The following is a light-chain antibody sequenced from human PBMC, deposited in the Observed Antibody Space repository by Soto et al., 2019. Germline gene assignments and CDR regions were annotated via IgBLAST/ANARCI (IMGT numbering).Light chain of an antibody. CDR1: QSVSSN. V-gene: IGKV3-11*01. Sequence: EIVLTQSPATLSLSPGERATLSCRASQSVSSNLGWYQQKPGQAPRLLIYDASNRATGIPARFSGSGSGTDFTLTISSLEPEDFAVYCCQHRTNWPLTFGGGTKVEIK. CDR3: QHRTNWPLT. CDR2: DAS. J-gene: IGKJ4*01.